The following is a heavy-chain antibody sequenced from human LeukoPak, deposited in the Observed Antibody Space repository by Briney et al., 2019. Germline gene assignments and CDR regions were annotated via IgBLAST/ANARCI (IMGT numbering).Heavy chain of an antibody. V-gene: IGHV1-2*02. CDR1: GYTFTGYY. D-gene: IGHD1-14*01. CDR2: INSNSGGT. Sequence: ASVKVSCKASGYTFTGYYMHWVRQAPGQGLEWMGWINSNSGGTNYAQKFQGRVTMTRDTSISTAYMELSRLRSDDTAVYYCARLGSRNYYYYGMDVWGQGTTVTVSS. J-gene: IGHJ6*02. CDR3: ARLGSRNYYYYGMDV.